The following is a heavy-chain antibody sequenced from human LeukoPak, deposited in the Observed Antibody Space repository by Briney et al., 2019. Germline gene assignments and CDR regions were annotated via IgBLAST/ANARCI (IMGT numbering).Heavy chain of an antibody. V-gene: IGHV3-21*01. Sequence: GSLRLSCAASGFTFSSYSMNWVRQAPGKWLEWVSSISSSSSYIYYADSVKGRFTISRDNAKNSLYLQMNSLRAEDTAVYYCARGKRWFGELALIDYWGQGTLVTVSS. CDR3: ARGKRWFGELALIDY. D-gene: IGHD3-10*01. J-gene: IGHJ4*02. CDR1: GFTFSSYS. CDR2: ISSSSSYI.